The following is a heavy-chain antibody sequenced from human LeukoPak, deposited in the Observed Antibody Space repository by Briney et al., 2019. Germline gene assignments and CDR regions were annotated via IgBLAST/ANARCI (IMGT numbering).Heavy chain of an antibody. J-gene: IGHJ5*01. CDR2: IFYDGSNM. CDR1: GFTFSSYG. CDR3: AKDSIPVAGRDCFFDS. Sequence: GRPLRLSCAASGFTFSSYGMHWVRQAPGKGLEWVALIFYDGSNMLYADSVKGRFTLSRDNSRGTLYLQMNSVRAEDTAVYFCAKDSIPVAGRDCFFDSWGQGALVTVSS. V-gene: IGHV3-33*03. D-gene: IGHD6-19*01.